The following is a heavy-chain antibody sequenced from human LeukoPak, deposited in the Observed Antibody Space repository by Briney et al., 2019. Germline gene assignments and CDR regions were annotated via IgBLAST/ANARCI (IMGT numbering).Heavy chain of an antibody. D-gene: IGHD2-2*01. CDR2: INHSGST. CDR1: GRSLSCYY. J-gene: IGHJ6*02. CDR3: ARLLKYQLLSNLSSKPGDYYGMDV. Sequence: SETLSLTCAVYGRSLSCYYWSWIRHSPGKGVDGIGEINHSGSTNYNPSLKSRVTISVDTSKNQFSLKLSSVTAADTAVYYCARLLKYQLLSNLSSKPGDYYGMDVWGQGTTVTVSS. V-gene: IGHV4-34*01.